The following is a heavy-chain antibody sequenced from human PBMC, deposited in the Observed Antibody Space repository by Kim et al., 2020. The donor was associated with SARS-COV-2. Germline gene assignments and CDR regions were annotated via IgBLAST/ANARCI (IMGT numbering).Heavy chain of an antibody. V-gene: IGHV3-23*01. Sequence: GGSLRLSCAASGFTFSSYAMSWVRQAPGKGLEWVSTISSSGGSTFYADSVKGRFTISRDNSKNTLYLQMNSLRAEDTALYYCAKDRSCSSTSCLVGYWGQGPLVTVLS. J-gene: IGHJ4*02. CDR3: AKDRSCSSTSCLVGY. CDR2: ISSSGGST. D-gene: IGHD2-2*01. CDR1: GFTFSSYA.